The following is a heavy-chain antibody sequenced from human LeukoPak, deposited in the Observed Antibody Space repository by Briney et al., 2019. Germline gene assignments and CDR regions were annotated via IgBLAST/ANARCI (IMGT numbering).Heavy chain of an antibody. V-gene: IGHV1-69*13. CDR2: IIPIFGTA. CDR1: GYTFTSYA. J-gene: IGHJ6*03. CDR3: ARENYYYYYMDV. Sequence: ASVKVSCKASGYTFTSYAISWVRQAPGQGLEWMGGIIPIFGTANYAQKFQGRVTITADESTSTAYMELSSLRSEDTAVYYCARENYYYYYMDVWGKGTTVTVSS.